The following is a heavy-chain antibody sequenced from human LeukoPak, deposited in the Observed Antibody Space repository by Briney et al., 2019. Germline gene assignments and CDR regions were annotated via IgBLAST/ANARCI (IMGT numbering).Heavy chain of an antibody. CDR1: GGSISSYY. V-gene: IGHV4-34*01. D-gene: IGHD5-18*01. CDR2: INHSGST. Sequence: SETLSLTCTVSGGSISSYYWSWIRQPPGKGLEWIGEINHSGSTNYNPSLKSRVTISVDTSKNQFSLKLSSVTAADTAVYYCARKARAAMAHFDYWGQGTLVTVSS. J-gene: IGHJ4*02. CDR3: ARKARAAMAHFDY.